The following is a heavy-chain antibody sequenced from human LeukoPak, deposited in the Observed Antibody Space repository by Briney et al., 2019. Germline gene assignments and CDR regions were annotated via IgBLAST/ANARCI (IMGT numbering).Heavy chain of an antibody. D-gene: IGHD2-21*01. J-gene: IGHJ4*02. Sequence: GGSLRLSCAASGFTFSNHAMSWVRQAPGKGLQWVSVISGGGRTTEYADSVKGRFTVSRDNSVNTLPLHMDSLRVEDTAIYYCAKNVVFTRYFDSWGQGTLVTVSS. CDR1: GFTFSNHA. CDR2: ISGGGRTT. CDR3: AKNVVFTRYFDS. V-gene: IGHV3-23*01.